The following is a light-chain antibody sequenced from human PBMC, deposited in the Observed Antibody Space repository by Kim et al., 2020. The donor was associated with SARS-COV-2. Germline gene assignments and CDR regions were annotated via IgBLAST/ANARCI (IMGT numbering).Light chain of an antibody. Sequence: SASVGDRVTITCRASQSISSWLAWYQQKPGKAPKLLIYDASSLESGVPSRFSGSGSGTEFTLTISSLQPDDFATYYCQQYNSISRAFGQGTKLEIK. CDR1: QSISSW. J-gene: IGKJ2*01. V-gene: IGKV1-5*01. CDR3: QQYNSISRA. CDR2: DAS.